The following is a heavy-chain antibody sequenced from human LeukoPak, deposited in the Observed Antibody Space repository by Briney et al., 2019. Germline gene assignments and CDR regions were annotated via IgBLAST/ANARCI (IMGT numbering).Heavy chain of an antibody. J-gene: IGHJ3*02. D-gene: IGHD1-26*01. Sequence: SETLSLTCTVSVGSISSYYWSWIRQPPGKGLEWIGYIYYSGSTNYNPSLKSRVTLSVDTSKNQFSLKLSSVTAADTAVYYCATNIVGAAGDAFDIWGQGTMVTVSS. CDR3: ATNIVGAAGDAFDI. CDR2: IYYSGST. V-gene: IGHV4-59*01. CDR1: VGSISSYY.